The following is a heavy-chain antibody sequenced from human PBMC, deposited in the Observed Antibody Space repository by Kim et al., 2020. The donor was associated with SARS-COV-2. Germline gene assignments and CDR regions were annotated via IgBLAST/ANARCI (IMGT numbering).Heavy chain of an antibody. J-gene: IGHJ6*02. Sequence: GGSLRLSCAASGFTFSSYWMNWVRQAPGKGLEWVANIKQDGSEKYYVDSVKGRFTISRDHAKNSLYLQMNSLRAEDTAVYYCAKAVLVSLYYYAMDVWGQFTTVTVSS. CDR2: IKQDGSEK. CDR1: GFTFSSYW. CDR3: AKAVLVSLYYYAMDV. V-gene: IGHV3-7*01. D-gene: IGHD6-6*01.